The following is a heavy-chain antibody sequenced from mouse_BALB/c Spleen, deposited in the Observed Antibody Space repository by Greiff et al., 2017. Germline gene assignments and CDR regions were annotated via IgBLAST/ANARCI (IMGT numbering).Heavy chain of an antibody. V-gene: IGHV5-12-2*01. CDR2: ISNGGGST. CDR1: GFTFSSYT. Sequence: DVQLVESGGGLVQPGGSLKLSCAASGFTFSSYTMSWVRQTPEKRLEWVAYISNGGGSTYYPDTVKGRFTISRDNAKNTLYLQMSSLKSEDTAMYYCASYGYDWYFDVWGAGTTVTVSS. D-gene: IGHD2-2*01. J-gene: IGHJ1*01. CDR3: ASYGYDWYFDV.